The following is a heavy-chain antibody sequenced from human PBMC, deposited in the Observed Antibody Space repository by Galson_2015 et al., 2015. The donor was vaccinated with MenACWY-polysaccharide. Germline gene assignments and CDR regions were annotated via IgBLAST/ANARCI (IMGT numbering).Heavy chain of an antibody. Sequence: ETLSLTCTVSGGSISSYYWSWIRQPPGKGLEWIGYIYYSGSTNYNPSLKSRVTISVDTSKNQFYLKLSSVTAADTAVYYCATGNVSSGAFDYRGQGTLVTVSS. D-gene: IGHD6-19*01. V-gene: IGHV4-59*01. CDR2: IYYSGST. CDR1: GGSISSYY. J-gene: IGHJ4*02. CDR3: ATGNVSSGAFDY.